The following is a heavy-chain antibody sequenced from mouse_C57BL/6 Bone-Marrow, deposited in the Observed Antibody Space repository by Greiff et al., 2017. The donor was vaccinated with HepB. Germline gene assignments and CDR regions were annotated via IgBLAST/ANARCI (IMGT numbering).Heavy chain of an antibody. CDR2: INPGSGGT. Sequence: QVQLKESGAELVRPGTSVKVSCKASGYAFTNYLIEWVKQRPGQGLEWIGVINPGSGGTNYNEKFKGKATLTADKSSSTAYMQLSSLTSEDSAVYFCARGNDYDWYFDVWGTGTTVTVSS. CDR1: GYAFTNYL. V-gene: IGHV1-54*01. CDR3: ARGNDYDWYFDV. J-gene: IGHJ1*03. D-gene: IGHD2-4*01.